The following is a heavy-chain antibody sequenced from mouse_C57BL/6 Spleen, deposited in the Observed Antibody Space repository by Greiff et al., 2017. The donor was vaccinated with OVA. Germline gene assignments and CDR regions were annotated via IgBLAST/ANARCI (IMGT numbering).Heavy chain of an antibody. V-gene: IGHV1-81*01. CDR3: AREGLGKGFAY. CDR1: GYTFTSYG. J-gene: IGHJ3*01. D-gene: IGHD4-1*01. Sequence: LVESGAELARPGASVKLSCKASGYTFTSYGISWVKQRTGQGLEWIGEIYPRSGNTYYNEKFKGKATLTADKSSSTAYMELRSLTSEDSAVYFCAREGLGKGFAYWGQGTLVTVSA. CDR2: IYPRSGNT.